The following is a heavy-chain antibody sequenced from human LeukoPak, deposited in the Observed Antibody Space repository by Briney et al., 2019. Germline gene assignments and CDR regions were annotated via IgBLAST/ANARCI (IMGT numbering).Heavy chain of an antibody. Sequence: GGSLRLPCAASGFTFSTYTINWVRQAPGKGLEWVSSITGSSSYIYYADSVKGRFTISRDNAKNSLYLQMDSLRVEDTAVYYCARDPGDYGGNPYYFDYWGQGTLVTVSS. V-gene: IGHV3-21*01. CDR2: ITGSSSYI. D-gene: IGHD4-23*01. CDR3: ARDPGDYGGNPYYFDY. J-gene: IGHJ4*02. CDR1: GFTFSTYT.